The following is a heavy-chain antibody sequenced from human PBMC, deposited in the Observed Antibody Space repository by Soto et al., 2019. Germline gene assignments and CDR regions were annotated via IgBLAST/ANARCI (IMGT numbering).Heavy chain of an antibody. Sequence: ASVKVSCKASGYTFTSYGISWVRQAPGQGLEWMGWISAYNGNTNYARKFQGRVTMTEDTSTDTAYMELSSLRSEDTAVYYCATLKEMATRPPFDYWGQGTLVTVSS. CDR2: ISAYNGNT. J-gene: IGHJ4*02. CDR1: GYTFTSYG. D-gene: IGHD2-15*01. V-gene: IGHV1-18*01. CDR3: ATLKEMATRPPFDY.